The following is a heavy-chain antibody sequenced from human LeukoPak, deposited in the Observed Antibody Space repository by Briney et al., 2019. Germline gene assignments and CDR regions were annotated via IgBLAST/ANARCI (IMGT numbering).Heavy chain of an antibody. Sequence: PSETLSLTCTVSGGSISSYYWSWIRQPPGKGLEWIGYIYYTGSTNYNPSLKSRVTISVDTSKNQFSLKLSSVTAADTAVYYCASSSWYGNWFDPWGRGTLVTVSS. J-gene: IGHJ5*02. CDR3: ASSSWYGNWFDP. V-gene: IGHV4-59*01. CDR2: IYYTGST. D-gene: IGHD6-13*01. CDR1: GGSISSYY.